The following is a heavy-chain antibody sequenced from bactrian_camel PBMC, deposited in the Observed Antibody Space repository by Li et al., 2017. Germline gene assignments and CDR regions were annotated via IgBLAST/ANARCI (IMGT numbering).Heavy chain of an antibody. CDR3: AARKAYGGSQPYDY. J-gene: IGHJ4*01. CDR1: GFTFRNYV. V-gene: IGHV3S25*01. D-gene: IGHD6*01. CDR2: IYGSGSST. Sequence: QLVESGGGLVQPGGSLRLSCTASGFTFRNYVMDWVRQAPGKDRDWVAGIYGSGSSTYYADSVKGRFTISRDNAKNTVYLQLNSLKTEDMAMYYCAARKAYGGSQPYDYWSQGTQVTVS.